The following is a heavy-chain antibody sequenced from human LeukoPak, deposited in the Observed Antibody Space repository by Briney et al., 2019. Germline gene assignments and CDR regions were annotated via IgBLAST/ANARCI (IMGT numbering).Heavy chain of an antibody. V-gene: IGHV3-15*01. CDR3: TTDDSSSGRVFDY. J-gene: IGHJ4*02. D-gene: IGHD6-13*01. CDR1: GFTFSNAW. CDR2: IKSKTDGGTT. Sequence: PGGSLRLSCAASGFTFSNAWMSWVRQAPGKGLEWVGRIKSKTDGGTTDYAAPVKGRFTISRDDSKNTLYLQKNSLKTEDTAVYYCTTDDSSSGRVFDYWGQGTLVTVSS.